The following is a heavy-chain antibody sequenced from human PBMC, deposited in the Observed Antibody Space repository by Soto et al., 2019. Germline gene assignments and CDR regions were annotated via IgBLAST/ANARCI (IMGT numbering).Heavy chain of an antibody. D-gene: IGHD2-15*01. Sequence: QVQLQESGPGLVKPSQTLSLTCTVSGTSISSGAFYWSWIRQHPGKGLEWIEYIYYTGNTLYNPSLKSRVTMSVDTSKNQFSLNLNSVTAADTAVYFCARAPFGLGYCSASTCTPPFDYWGQGTLVTVSS. CDR2: IYYTGNT. CDR1: GTSISSGAFY. V-gene: IGHV4-31*03. CDR3: ARAPFGLGYCSASTCTPPFDY. J-gene: IGHJ4*02.